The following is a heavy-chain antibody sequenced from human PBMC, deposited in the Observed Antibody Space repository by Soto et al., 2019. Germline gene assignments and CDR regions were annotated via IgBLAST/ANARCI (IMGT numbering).Heavy chain of an antibody. V-gene: IGHV4-59*08. D-gene: IGHD3-3*01. J-gene: IGHJ6*03. Sequence: SETLSLTCTVSGGSISSYYWSWIRQPPGKGLEWIGYIYYSGSTNYNPSLKSRVTISVNTSKNQFSLKLSSVTAADTAVYYCARRSYDFWSGFGGHWYMDVWGKGTTVTVSS. CDR1: GGSISSYY. CDR2: IYYSGST. CDR3: ARRSYDFWSGFGGHWYMDV.